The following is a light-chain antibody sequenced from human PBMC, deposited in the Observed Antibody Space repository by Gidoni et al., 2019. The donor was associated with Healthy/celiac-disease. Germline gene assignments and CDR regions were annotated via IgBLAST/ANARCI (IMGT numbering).Light chain of an antibody. Sequence: DIVMTQSPDSLAVSLGERATINCKSSQSVLYSSNNQNFLAWYQQKPGQPPKLLIDWASTRESGVPDRFSGSGSGTEFTLTISSLQAEDVAVYYCQQYYTNPLTFXGXTKVEIK. CDR1: QSVLYSSNNQNF. J-gene: IGKJ4*01. CDR3: QQYYTNPLT. CDR2: WAS. V-gene: IGKV4-1*01.